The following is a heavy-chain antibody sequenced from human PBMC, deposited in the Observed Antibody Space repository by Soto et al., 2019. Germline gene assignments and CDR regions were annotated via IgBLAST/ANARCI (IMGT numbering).Heavy chain of an antibody. CDR3: ARARRADLVAASPDYYYGMDV. V-gene: IGHV4-31*03. CDR2: IYYSGST. CDR1: GGSISSGGYY. Sequence: SETLSLTCTVSGGSISSGGYYWTWIRQHPGKGLEWIGYIYYSGSTYYNPSLKSRVTISVDTSKNQFSLKLSSVTAADTAVYYCARARRADLVAASPDYYYGMDVWGQGTTVTVSS. D-gene: IGHD1-26*01. J-gene: IGHJ6*02.